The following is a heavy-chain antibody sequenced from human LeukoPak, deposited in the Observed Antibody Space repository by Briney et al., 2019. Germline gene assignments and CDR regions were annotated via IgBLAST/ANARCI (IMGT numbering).Heavy chain of an antibody. CDR3: ARSLAAAGPYYYYYYMDV. D-gene: IGHD6-13*01. V-gene: IGHV3-53*01. CDR1: GFTVSSNY. J-gene: IGHJ6*03. CDR2: IYSGGST. Sequence: GGSLRLSCAASGFTVSSNYMSWVRQAPGKGLEWVSVIYSGGSTYYADSVKGRFTISKDNSKNTLYLQMNSLRAEDTAVYYCARSLAAAGPYYYYYYMDVWGKGTTVTVSS.